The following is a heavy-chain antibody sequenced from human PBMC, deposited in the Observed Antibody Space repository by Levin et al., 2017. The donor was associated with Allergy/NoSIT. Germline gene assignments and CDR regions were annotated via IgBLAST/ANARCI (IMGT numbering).Heavy chain of an antibody. Sequence: SETLSLTCSVSGDSVTRTSSYWGWIRQPPGKGLEWIGSIHYSGSTYYNPSLKSRVTVSVDTSKNQFSLRLTSVTAADTAVYYCARLNYTDSLNFHGMDVWGRGTTVTVSS. CDR2: IHYSGST. CDR3: ARLNYTDSLNFHGMDV. V-gene: IGHV4-39*01. D-gene: IGHD4-17*01. J-gene: IGHJ6*02. CDR1: GDSVTRTSSY.